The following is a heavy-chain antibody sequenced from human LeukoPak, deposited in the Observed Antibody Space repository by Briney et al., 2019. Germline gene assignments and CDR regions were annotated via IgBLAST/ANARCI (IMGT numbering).Heavy chain of an antibody. V-gene: IGHV3-23*01. Sequence: GGSLRLSCAASGFTFSSYAMSWVRQAPGKGLEWVSAISGSGGSTYYADSVKGRFTISRDNSKNTLYLQMNSLRAEDTAVYYCAKDSYCGGDCYSGQYYYYGMDVWGQGTTVTVSS. J-gene: IGHJ6*02. CDR2: ISGSGGST. CDR1: GFTFSSYA. D-gene: IGHD2-21*02. CDR3: AKDSYCGGDCYSGQYYYYGMDV.